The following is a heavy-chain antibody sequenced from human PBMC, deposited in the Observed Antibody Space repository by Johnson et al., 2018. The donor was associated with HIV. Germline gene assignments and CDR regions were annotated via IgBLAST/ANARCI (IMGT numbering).Heavy chain of an antibody. CDR1: RFTFSYYG. V-gene: IGHV3-30*02. CDR2: IRFNGSHK. J-gene: IGHJ3*02. Sequence: VQLVESGGGVVQPGGSLRLSCSASRFTFSYYGMHWVRQAPGKGLEWVTFIRFNGSHKYSADSVKGRFTISRDNSKNTLYLQMNSLRAEDTAVYYCARDRGAGSSGAFDIWGQGTKVTVSS. CDR3: ARDRGAGSSGAFDI. D-gene: IGHD6-6*01.